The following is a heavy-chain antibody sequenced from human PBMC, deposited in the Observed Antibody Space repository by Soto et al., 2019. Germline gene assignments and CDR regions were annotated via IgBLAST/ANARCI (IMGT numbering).Heavy chain of an antibody. CDR2: MNPKSGNT. Sequence: GASVKVSCKASGYTFRNYDINWLRQATGQGLEWMGWMNPKSGNTGYAQKFQGRVTMTRDTSISTAYMELSSLRSEDTAVYYCARGRKSSRYDFGSGYYGEYSIDYWGPGTLVNV. V-gene: IGHV1-8*01. CDR3: ARGRKSSRYDFGSGYYGEYSIDY. D-gene: IGHD3-3*01. CDR1: GYTFRNYD. J-gene: IGHJ4*02.